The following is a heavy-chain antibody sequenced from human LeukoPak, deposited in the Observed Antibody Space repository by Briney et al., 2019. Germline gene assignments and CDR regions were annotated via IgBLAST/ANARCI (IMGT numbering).Heavy chain of an antibody. D-gene: IGHD3-10*01. Sequence: GGSLRLSCSASAFTFSSYAMHWVRQAPGKGLQYVSGISTNGGSTYYADSVKGRFTISRDNSKNTLDLQMNSLRAEDTAVYYCAKDRGVWSFDIWGQGTMVTVSS. V-gene: IGHV3-64*04. CDR3: AKDRGVWSFDI. CDR1: AFTFSSYA. CDR2: ISTNGGST. J-gene: IGHJ3*02.